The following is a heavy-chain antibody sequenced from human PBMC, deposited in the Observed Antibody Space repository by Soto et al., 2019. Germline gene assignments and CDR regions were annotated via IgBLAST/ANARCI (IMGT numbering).Heavy chain of an antibody. D-gene: IGHD3-3*01. J-gene: IGHJ6*02. CDR1: GGSFSGYY. Sequence: KTSETLSLTCAVYGGSFSGYYWSWIRQPPGKGLEWIGEINHSGSTNYNPSLKSRVTISVDTSKNQFSLKLSSVPAADTAVYYCARNGSYYDFWSGYYFGGGMDVWGQGTTVTVSS. V-gene: IGHV4-34*01. CDR2: INHSGST. CDR3: ARNGSYYDFWSGYYFGGGMDV.